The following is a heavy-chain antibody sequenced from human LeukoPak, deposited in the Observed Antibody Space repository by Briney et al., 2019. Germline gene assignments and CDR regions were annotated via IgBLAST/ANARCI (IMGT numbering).Heavy chain of an antibody. J-gene: IGHJ4*02. CDR1: GFTFSSYD. CDR2: IGTAGDT. Sequence: AGGSLRLSCAASGFTFSSYDMHWVRQATGKGLECVSAIGTAGDTYYPGSVKGRFTISRENAKNSLYLQMNSLRAGDTAVYYCARASSRYDSSGYYSDWGQGTLVTVSS. CDR3: ARASSRYDSSGYYSD. D-gene: IGHD3-22*01. V-gene: IGHV3-13*01.